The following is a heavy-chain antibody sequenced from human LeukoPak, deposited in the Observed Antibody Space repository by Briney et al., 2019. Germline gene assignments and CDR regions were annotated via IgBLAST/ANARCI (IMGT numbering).Heavy chain of an antibody. CDR2: IYYSGST. J-gene: IGHJ4*02. Sequence: SETLSLTCTVSGGSISSYYWSWIRQPPGEGMEWIGYIYYSGSTNYNPSLKSRVTISVDTSKNQFSLKLSSVTAADTAVYYCASSDRGSYTAYYFDYWGQGTLVTVSS. V-gene: IGHV4-59*08. D-gene: IGHD1-26*01. CDR3: ASSDRGSYTAYYFDY. CDR1: GGSISSYY.